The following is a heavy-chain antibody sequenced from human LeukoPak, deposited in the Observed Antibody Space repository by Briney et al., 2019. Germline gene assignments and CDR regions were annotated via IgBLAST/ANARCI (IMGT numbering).Heavy chain of an antibody. J-gene: IGHJ6*03. CDR3: ARLIIYNYVYYMDV. Sequence: GGSLRLSCEASGFIFSSYWMSWVRQAPGKGLEWVANIKQDGTEKYYVDSVKGRFTISRDNAKNSLYLQMNSLRAEDTAVYYCARLIIYNYVYYMDVWGKGTTVTVSS. D-gene: IGHD5-18*01. CDR1: GFIFSSYW. CDR2: IKQDGTEK. V-gene: IGHV3-7*01.